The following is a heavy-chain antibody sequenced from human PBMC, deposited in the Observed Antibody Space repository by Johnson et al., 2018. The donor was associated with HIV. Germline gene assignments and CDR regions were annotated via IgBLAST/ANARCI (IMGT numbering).Heavy chain of an antibody. V-gene: IGHV3-11*04. D-gene: IGHD2-2*01. CDR2: ISSSGSTI. CDR1: GFTFSDYY. J-gene: IGHJ3*02. Sequence: QVQLVESGGGLVKPGGSLRLSCAASGFTFSDYYMSWIRQAPGKGLEWVSYISSSGSTIYYADSVKGRFTISRDNAKNTLYLQMNSLRAEDTAVYYCASDPVPAAIRAFDIWGQGTMVTVSS. CDR3: ASDPVPAAIRAFDI.